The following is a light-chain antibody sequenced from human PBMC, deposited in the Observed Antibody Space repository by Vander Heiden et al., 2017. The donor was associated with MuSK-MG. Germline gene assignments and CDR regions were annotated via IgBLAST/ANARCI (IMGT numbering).Light chain of an antibody. Sequence: IQMTQPPSSLSASVGDRVTITCQASQSISSNLNWYQQKPGKAPKLLIYDASSLEGGVPSRFSGSGSGTDFTLTISSLQPEDFATYYCQQSYNTAWTFGQGTKVEIK. CDR1: QSISSN. CDR2: DAS. V-gene: IGKV1-39*01. J-gene: IGKJ1*01. CDR3: QQSYNTAWT.